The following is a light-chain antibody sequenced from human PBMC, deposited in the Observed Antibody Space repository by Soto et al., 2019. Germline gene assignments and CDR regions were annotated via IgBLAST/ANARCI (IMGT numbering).Light chain of an antibody. CDR1: QNIDRC. J-gene: IGKJ1*01. CDR3: QQSYSKPWT. V-gene: IGKV1-39*01. Sequence: DVQMTQSPSSLSASVGDRVTITCRASQNIDRCLHWYQQKPGKAPELLIFGASNLQSGVPSRVSGSGSGTDFTLTISSLQPEDFATYYCQQSYSKPWTFGQGTKVEIK. CDR2: GAS.